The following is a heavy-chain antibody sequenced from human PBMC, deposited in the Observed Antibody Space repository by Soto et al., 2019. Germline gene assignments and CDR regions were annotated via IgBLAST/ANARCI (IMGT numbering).Heavy chain of an antibody. CDR3: ARSGIVVVPYYFDY. CDR2: ISYDGSNK. Sequence: GGSLRLSCAASGFTFSSYAMHWVRQAPGKGLEWVAVISYDGSNKYYADSVKGRFTISRDNSKNTLYLQMNSLRAEDTAVYYCARSGIVVVPYYFDYWGQGTLVTVSS. D-gene: IGHD3-22*01. J-gene: IGHJ4*02. V-gene: IGHV3-30-3*01. CDR1: GFTFSSYA.